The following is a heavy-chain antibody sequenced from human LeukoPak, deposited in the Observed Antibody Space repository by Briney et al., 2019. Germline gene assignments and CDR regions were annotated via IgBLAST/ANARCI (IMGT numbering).Heavy chain of an antibody. J-gene: IGHJ4*02. CDR3: ARAGYGSGSYFDY. CDR2: IRDDGGNK. CDR1: GFTFSPFG. V-gene: IGHV3-30*02. D-gene: IGHD3-10*01. Sequence: GGSLRLSCATSGFTFSPFGMHWVRQAPGKGLEWVAFIRDDGGNKYYADSVKGRFTISRDNSKKTLYLQMNSLRAEDTAAYYCARAGYGSGSYFDYWGQGTLVTVSS.